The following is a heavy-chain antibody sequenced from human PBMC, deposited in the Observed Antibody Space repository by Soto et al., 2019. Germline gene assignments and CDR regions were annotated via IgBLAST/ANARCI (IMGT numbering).Heavy chain of an antibody. V-gene: IGHV5-10-1*01. Sequence: GESLKVYCKGSGYSFTSYWISWVRQMPGKGLEWMGRIDPSDSYTNYSPSFQGHVTISADKSISTAYLQWSSLKASDTAMYYCARSVLRYFDWLLTLDAFDIWGQGTMVTV. D-gene: IGHD3-9*01. J-gene: IGHJ3*02. CDR2: IDPSDSYT. CDR3: ARSVLRYFDWLLTLDAFDI. CDR1: GYSFTSYW.